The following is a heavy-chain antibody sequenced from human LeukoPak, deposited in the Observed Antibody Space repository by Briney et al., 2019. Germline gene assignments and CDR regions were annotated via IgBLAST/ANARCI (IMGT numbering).Heavy chain of an antibody. CDR2: VRGSGGNT. CDR1: GFAFSNYA. D-gene: IGHD2-2*02. J-gene: IGHJ4*02. CDR3: AKDPYCSSTSCYTVPD. V-gene: IGHV3-23*01. Sequence: GGALRLSCAASGFAFSNYAMSWVRPAPGKGRAWVSTVRGSGGNTYYADSVKGRFTISRDNSKNTLYLQMNSLRAEDTAVYFCAKDPYCSSTSCYTVPDWGQGTLVTVSS.